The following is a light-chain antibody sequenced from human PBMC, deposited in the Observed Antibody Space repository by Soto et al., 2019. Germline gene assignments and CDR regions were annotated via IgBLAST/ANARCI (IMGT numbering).Light chain of an antibody. CDR3: SSYTCDTTLV. Sequence: QSVLTQPASVSGSPGQSITISCTGTSSDVGGYNYVSWYQQNPGKAPKLMIYDVSNRPSGVSNRFSGSKSGNTDSLTISGLQAEDEADYYCSSYTCDTTLVFGGGTKLTVL. J-gene: IGLJ2*01. V-gene: IGLV2-14*01. CDR2: DVS. CDR1: SSDVGGYNY.